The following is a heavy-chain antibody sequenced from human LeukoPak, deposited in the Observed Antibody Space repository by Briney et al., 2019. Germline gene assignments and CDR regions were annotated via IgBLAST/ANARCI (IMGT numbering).Heavy chain of an antibody. CDR2: IIPILGIA. CDR3: ARGSGSYGNAFDI. V-gene: IGHV1-69*04. Sequence: SVKVSCKASGGTFSSYAISWVRQAPGQGLEWMGRIIPILGIANYAQKFQGRVTITADKSTSTAYMELSSLRSEDTAVYYCARGSGSYGNAFDIWGQGTMVTVSS. D-gene: IGHD1-26*01. J-gene: IGHJ3*02. CDR1: GGTFSSYA.